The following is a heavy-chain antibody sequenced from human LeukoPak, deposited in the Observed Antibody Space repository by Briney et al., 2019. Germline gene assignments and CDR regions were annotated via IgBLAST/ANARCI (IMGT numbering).Heavy chain of an antibody. Sequence: GGSLRLSCAASRFTFSSYGMSWVRQAPGEGLEWVSAISGSGGSAYYADSVKGRFTISKDNSKNTLFLQMNSLRAEDTAVYYCAKDSSGWYLGYYGMDVWGQGTTVTVSS. J-gene: IGHJ6*02. V-gene: IGHV3-23*01. CDR1: RFTFSSYG. D-gene: IGHD6-19*01. CDR2: ISGSGGSA. CDR3: AKDSSGWYLGYYGMDV.